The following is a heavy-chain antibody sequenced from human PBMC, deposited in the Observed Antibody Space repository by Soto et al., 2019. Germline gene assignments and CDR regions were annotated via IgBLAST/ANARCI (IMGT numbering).Heavy chain of an antibody. V-gene: IGHV3-48*02. CDR1: GFTFSSYS. D-gene: IGHD4-17*01. Sequence: EVQLVESGGGLVQPGGSLRLSCAASGFTFSSYSMNWVRQAPGKGLEWVSYISSSSSTIYYADSVKGRFTTSRDNAKNSLYLQMNSRRDEDKAVYYCARDFSPRGYGDYSSDYWGQGTLVTVSS. CDR3: ARDFSPRGYGDYSSDY. J-gene: IGHJ4*02. CDR2: ISSSSSTI.